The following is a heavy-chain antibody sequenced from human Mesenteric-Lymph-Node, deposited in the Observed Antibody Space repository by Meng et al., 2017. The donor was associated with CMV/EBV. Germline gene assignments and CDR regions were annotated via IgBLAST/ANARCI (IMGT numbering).Heavy chain of an antibody. D-gene: IGHD3-9*01. V-gene: IGHV7-4-1*02. Sequence: SGYTFTSYAMNWVRQAPGQGLEWMGWINTNTGNPTYAQGFTGRFVFSLDTSVSTAYLQISSLKAEDTAVYYCARVRFLTGYPWGFDYWGQGTLVTVSS. CDR2: INTNTGNP. J-gene: IGHJ4*02. CDR1: GYTFTSYA. CDR3: ARVRFLTGYPWGFDY.